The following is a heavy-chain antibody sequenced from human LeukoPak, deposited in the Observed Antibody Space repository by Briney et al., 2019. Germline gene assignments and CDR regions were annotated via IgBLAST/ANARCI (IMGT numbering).Heavy chain of an antibody. CDR1: GGSISSYY. V-gene: IGHV4-59*08. CDR2: IYYSGST. D-gene: IGHD3-16*01. CDR3: ARRGTGGRSFDY. Sequence: SETLSLTCTVSGGSISSYYWSWIRQPPRKGLEWIGYIYYSGSTNYNPSLKSRVTISVDTSKYQFSQNLNSVTAADTAVYYCARRGTGGRSFDYWGQGTLVTVSS. J-gene: IGHJ4*02.